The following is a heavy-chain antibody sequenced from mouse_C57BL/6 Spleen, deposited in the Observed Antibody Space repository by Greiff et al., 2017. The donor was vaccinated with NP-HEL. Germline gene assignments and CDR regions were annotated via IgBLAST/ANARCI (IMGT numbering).Heavy chain of an antibody. Sequence: EVQRVESGGGLVKPGGSLKLSCAASGFTFSDYGMHWVRQAPEKGLEWVAYISSGSSTIYYADKVKGRFTISRDNAKNTLFLQMTSLRSEDTAMYYCAMKATFPWFAYWGQGTLVTVSA. D-gene: IGHD3-2*02. J-gene: IGHJ3*01. CDR1: GFTFSDYG. CDR2: ISSGSSTI. V-gene: IGHV5-17*01. CDR3: AMKATFPWFAY.